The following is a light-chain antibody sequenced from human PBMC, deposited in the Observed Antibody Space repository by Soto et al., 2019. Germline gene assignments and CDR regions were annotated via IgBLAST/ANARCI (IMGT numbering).Light chain of an antibody. J-gene: IGLJ1*01. V-gene: IGLV1-51*01. CDR1: SSNIGNNF. Sequence: QSVLTQPPSVSAAPGQKVTISGSGRSSNIGNNFVSWYQQLPGTAPKLLIYDNNKGPSGIPDRFSASKSGTSATLGITGLQTGDEADYYCGTWDTSLSAGVFGTGTKLTVL. CDR2: DNN. CDR3: GTWDTSLSAGV.